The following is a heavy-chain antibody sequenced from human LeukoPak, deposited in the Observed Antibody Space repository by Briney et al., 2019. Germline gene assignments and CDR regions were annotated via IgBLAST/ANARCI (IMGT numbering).Heavy chain of an antibody. V-gene: IGHV4-61*02. CDR1: GGSISSGSYY. J-gene: IGHJ6*02. CDR3: AREGGLMVRGVLRYGMDV. CDR2: IYTSGST. Sequence: PSQTLSLTCTVSGGSISSGSYYWSWIRQPAGKGLEWIGRIYTSGSTNYNPSLKSRVTISVDTSKNQFSLKLSSVTAADTAVCYCAREGGLMVRGVLRYGMDVWGQGTTVTVSS. D-gene: IGHD3-10*01.